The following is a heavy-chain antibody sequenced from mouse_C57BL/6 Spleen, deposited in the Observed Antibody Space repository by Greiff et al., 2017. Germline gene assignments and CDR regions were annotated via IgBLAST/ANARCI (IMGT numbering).Heavy chain of an antibody. D-gene: IGHD1-1*01. V-gene: IGHV5-9-1*02. CDR2: ISSGGDYI. Sequence: EVQRVESGEGLVKPGGSLKLSCAASGFTFSSYAMSWVRQTPEKRLEWVAYISSGGDYIYYADTVNGRVTISRDNARNTLYLQMSSLKSEDTAMYYCTRDRPYGSSPDYFDYWGQGTTLTVSS. CDR1: GFTFSSYA. J-gene: IGHJ2*01. CDR3: TRDRPYGSSPDYFDY.